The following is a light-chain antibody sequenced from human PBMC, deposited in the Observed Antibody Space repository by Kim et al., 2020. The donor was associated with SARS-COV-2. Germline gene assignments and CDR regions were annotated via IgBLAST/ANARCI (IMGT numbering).Light chain of an antibody. Sequence: SYELTQPPSVPVSPGKTASITCYGDKLGDNYACWYQQKPGQSPVLVIYKDSKRTSGIPERFSGSNSGNTATLTISRTQAMDEADYYCQAWDRSTAVFGGGTQLTVL. J-gene: IGLJ3*02. V-gene: IGLV3-1*01. CDR1: KLGDNY. CDR3: QAWDRSTAV. CDR2: KDS.